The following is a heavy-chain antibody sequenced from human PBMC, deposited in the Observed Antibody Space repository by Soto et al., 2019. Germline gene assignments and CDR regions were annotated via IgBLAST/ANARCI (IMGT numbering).Heavy chain of an antibody. CDR3: AKDTPTSVXIVVVPAAIPGDYYYYGMDL. V-gene: IGHV3-23*01. CDR2: ISGSGGST. J-gene: IGHJ6*02. CDR1: GFTFSSYA. Sequence: GVSLRLSCAASGFTFSSYAMSWVRQAPGKGLEWVSAISGSGGSTYYADSVKGRFTISRDNSKNTLYLQMNSLRAEDTAVYYCAKDTPTSVXIVVVPAAIPGDYYYYGMDLWGQGTTVTVSS. D-gene: IGHD2-2*02.